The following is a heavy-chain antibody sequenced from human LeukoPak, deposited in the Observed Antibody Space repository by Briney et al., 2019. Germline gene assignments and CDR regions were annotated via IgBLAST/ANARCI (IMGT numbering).Heavy chain of an antibody. J-gene: IGHJ4*02. V-gene: IGHV3-23*01. D-gene: IGHD3-22*01. CDR2: ISGSGGST. Sequence: GGSLRLSCAASGFTFSSYAMSWARQAPGKGLEWVSAISGSGGSTYYADSVKGRFTISRDNSENTLYLQMNSLRAEDTAVYYCAKDYYDSFIGEVFDYWGQGTLVTVSS. CDR3: AKDYYDSFIGEVFDY. CDR1: GFTFSSYA.